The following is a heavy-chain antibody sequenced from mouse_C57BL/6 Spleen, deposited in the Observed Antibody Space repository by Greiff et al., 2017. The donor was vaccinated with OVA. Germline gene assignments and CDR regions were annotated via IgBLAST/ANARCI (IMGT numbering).Heavy chain of an antibody. V-gene: IGHV1-61*01. CDR2: IYPSDSET. D-gene: IGHD2-5*01. Sequence: QVQLKQSGAELVRPGSSVKLSCKASGYTFTSYWMDWVKQRPGQGLEWIGNIYPSDSETHYNQKFKDKATLTVDKSSSTAYMQLSSLTSEDSAVYYCARGGYSNPFAYWGQGTLVTVSA. CDR1: GYTFTSYW. J-gene: IGHJ3*01. CDR3: ARGGYSNPFAY.